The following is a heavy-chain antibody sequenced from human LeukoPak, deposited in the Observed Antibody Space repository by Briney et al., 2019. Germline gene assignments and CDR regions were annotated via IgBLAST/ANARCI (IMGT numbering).Heavy chain of an antibody. CDR3: ARHRIAARGSFDY. CDR2: IYYSGST. Sequence: PSETLSLTCTVSGGSIGSSYYYWGWLRQPPGRGLEWIGSIYYSGSTYYNPSLKSRVTISDDTSKNQFSLKLNSVTAADTAVYYCARHRIAARGSFDYWGQGTLVTVSS. J-gene: IGHJ4*02. V-gene: IGHV4-39*01. CDR1: GGSIGSSYYY. D-gene: IGHD6-6*01.